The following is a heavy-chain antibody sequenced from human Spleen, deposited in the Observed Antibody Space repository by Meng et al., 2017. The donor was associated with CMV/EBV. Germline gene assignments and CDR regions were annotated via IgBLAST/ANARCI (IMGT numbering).Heavy chain of an antibody. CDR1: TFNNYA. V-gene: IGHV1-69*05. CDR3: ARASSGLRFLEWSSAALDY. J-gene: IGHJ4*02. CDR2: IIPLFGGA. D-gene: IGHD3-3*01. Sequence: TFNNYAFTWVRQAPGQGLEWMGGIIPLFGGANYAQKFQGRVTITRDTSTSTVYMELSSLRSEDTAVYYCARASSGLRFLEWSSAALDYWGQGALVTVSS.